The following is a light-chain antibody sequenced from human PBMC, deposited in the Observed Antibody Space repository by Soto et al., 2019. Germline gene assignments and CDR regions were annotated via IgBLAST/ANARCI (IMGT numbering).Light chain of an antibody. V-gene: IGKV1-39*01. Sequence: DLPLTQSPSSLAGSVGDMITIPCRASQFIDDFLDWFQQRSGKAPKLLIYGASSLQSGVPSRFSGSASGTDFTLTITNLQPEDFATYYCQQSYGTPWTFGQGTKVDIK. J-gene: IGKJ1*01. CDR1: QFIDDF. CDR3: QQSYGTPWT. CDR2: GAS.